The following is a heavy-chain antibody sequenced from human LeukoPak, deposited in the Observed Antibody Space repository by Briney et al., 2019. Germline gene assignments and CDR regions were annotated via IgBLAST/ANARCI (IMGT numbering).Heavy chain of an antibody. CDR3: ARVLFGAPFDP. CDR1: GGSISSGGYY. D-gene: IGHD3-3*01. Sequence: SETLSLTCTVSGGSISSGGYYWSWIRQPPGKGLEWIGYIYHSGSTYYNPSLKSRVTISVDTSKNQFSLKLSSVTAADTAVYYCARVLFGAPFDPWGQGTLVTVSS. J-gene: IGHJ5*02. CDR2: IYHSGST. V-gene: IGHV4-30-2*05.